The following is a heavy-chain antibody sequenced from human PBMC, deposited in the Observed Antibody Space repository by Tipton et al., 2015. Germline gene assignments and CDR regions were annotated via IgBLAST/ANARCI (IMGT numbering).Heavy chain of an antibody. CDR2: ISGSGIST. J-gene: IGHJ6*02. CDR1: GFTFSSYD. CDR3: AKDIEVAIFGVAPGYDYGMDV. D-gene: IGHD3-3*01. Sequence: GSLRLSCAASGFTFSSYDMSWVRQAPGKGLEWVSAISGSGISTYYSDSVKGRVTISRDNSKNTLYLQMNSLRAEDTAVYYCAKDIEVAIFGVAPGYDYGMDVWGQGTTVTVSS. V-gene: IGHV3-23*01.